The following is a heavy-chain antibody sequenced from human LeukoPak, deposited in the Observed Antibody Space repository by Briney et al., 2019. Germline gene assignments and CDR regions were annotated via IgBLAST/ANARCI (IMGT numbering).Heavy chain of an antibody. CDR1: GFTFSIYW. Sequence: GGSLRLSCAASGFTFSIYWVHWVRQAPGEGLVWVSSINSDGSSTSYADSVKGRFTISRDNAKNTLYLQMNTLRAEDTAVYYCASLDYWGQGTPVAVFS. CDR3: ASLDY. CDR2: INSDGSST. V-gene: IGHV3-74*01. J-gene: IGHJ4*02.